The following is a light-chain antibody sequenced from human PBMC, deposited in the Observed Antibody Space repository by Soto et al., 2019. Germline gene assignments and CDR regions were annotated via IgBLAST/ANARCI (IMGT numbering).Light chain of an antibody. CDR1: GSNIGENS. Sequence: QSVLTQPPSVSAAPGQKVTISCSGGGSNIGENSVAWFQQFPGTAPKLLIHDNDNRPSGIPDRVSGSKSGTSATLAITGLQPGDEADYYCGAWDTSVSAWLFGGGTKLTFL. CDR3: GAWDTSVSAWL. CDR2: DND. V-gene: IGLV1-51*01. J-gene: IGLJ2*01.